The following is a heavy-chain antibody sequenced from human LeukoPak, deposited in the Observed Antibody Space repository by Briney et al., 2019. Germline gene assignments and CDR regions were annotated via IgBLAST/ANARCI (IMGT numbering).Heavy chain of an antibody. CDR3: ARGGAIPLPFDY. V-gene: IGHV3-23*01. D-gene: IGHD2-2*01. CDR2: ISGSGGST. Sequence: GGSLRLSCAASGFTFSSYAMSWVRQAPGKGLEWVSAISGSGGSTHYADSVKGRFTISRDNSKNTLYLQMNSLRTEDTAVYYCARGGAIPLPFDYWGQGTLVTVSS. CDR1: GFTFSSYA. J-gene: IGHJ4*02.